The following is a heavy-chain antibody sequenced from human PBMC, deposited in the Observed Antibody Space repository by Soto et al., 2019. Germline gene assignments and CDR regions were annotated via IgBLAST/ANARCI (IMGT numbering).Heavy chain of an antibody. D-gene: IGHD4-17*01. CDR3: ARHGVDTTVTEYYYYGMDV. Sequence: GESLKISCKGSGYSFTSYWIGWVRQMPGKGLEWMGIIYPGDSDTRYSPSFQGQVTISADKSISTAYLQWSSLKASDTAMYYCARHGVDTTVTEYYYYGMDVWGQGTTVTVSS. CDR2: IYPGDSDT. CDR1: GYSFTSYW. J-gene: IGHJ6*02. V-gene: IGHV5-51*01.